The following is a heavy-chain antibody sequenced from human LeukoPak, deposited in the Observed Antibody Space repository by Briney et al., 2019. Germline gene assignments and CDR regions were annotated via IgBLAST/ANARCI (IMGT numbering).Heavy chain of an antibody. CDR2: INPNSGGT. V-gene: IGHV1-2*02. J-gene: IGHJ3*02. Sequence: GASVKVSCKASGYSFTGNYMHWVRQAPGQGLEWMGWINPNSGGTNYAQKFQGRVTMTRDTSISTAYMELSRLRSDDTAVYYCARNLVLWFGELGGTHHAFDIWGQGTMVTVSS. CDR1: GYSFTGNY. D-gene: IGHD3-10*01. CDR3: ARNLVLWFGELGGTHHAFDI.